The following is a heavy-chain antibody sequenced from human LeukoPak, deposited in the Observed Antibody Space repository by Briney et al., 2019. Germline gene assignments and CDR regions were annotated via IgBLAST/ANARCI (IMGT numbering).Heavy chain of an antibody. V-gene: IGHV3-7*01. CDR3: ARGRDWGSGAFDI. CDR1: GFTLRSYW. CDR2: IKEGGSDE. D-gene: IGHD7-27*01. Sequence: PGGSLRLSCVASGFTLRSYWMGWLRLAPGKGLEWVGNIKEGGSDEYYVDSVKGRFTISRDIAANSLYLQMSSLKVEDTSVYYCARGRDWGSGAFDIWGQGTMVTVSS. J-gene: IGHJ3*02.